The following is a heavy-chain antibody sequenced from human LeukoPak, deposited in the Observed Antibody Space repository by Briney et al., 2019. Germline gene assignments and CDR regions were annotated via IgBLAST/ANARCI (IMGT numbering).Heavy chain of an antibody. CDR3: AKGIVVVPAATEDYFDY. J-gene: IGHJ4*02. CDR2: ISGSGGST. Sequence: GGSLRLSCAASGFTFSSYAMSWVRQAPGKGLVWVSAISGSGGSTYYADSVKGRFTISRDNSKNTLYLQMNSLRAEDTAVYYCAKGIVVVPAATEDYFDYWGQGTLVTVSS. D-gene: IGHD2-2*01. CDR1: GFTFSSYA. V-gene: IGHV3-23*01.